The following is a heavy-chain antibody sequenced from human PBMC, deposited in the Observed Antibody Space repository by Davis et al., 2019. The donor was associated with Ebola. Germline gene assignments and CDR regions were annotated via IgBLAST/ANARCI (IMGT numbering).Heavy chain of an antibody. CDR3: ARRVYDSSGYYYHDR. J-gene: IGHJ5*02. V-gene: IGHV3-20*04. D-gene: IGHD3-22*01. CDR1: GFTFENYG. CDR2: ISWNGDIT. Sequence: GESLKISCAVSGFTFENYGMSWVRRPPGKGLEWVSGISWNGDITTHADSVKGRFTVSRDNGKNSLYLQMNSLRGDDTALYFCARRVYDSSGYYYHDRWGRGTLVTVSS.